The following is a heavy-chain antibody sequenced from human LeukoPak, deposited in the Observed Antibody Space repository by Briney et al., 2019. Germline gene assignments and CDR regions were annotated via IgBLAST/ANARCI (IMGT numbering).Heavy chain of an antibody. CDR2: IIPIFGTA. D-gene: IGHD3-3*01. J-gene: IGHJ6*02. CDR3: ARGGTPFGVVIPGYYYYGMDV. V-gene: IGHV1-69*13. CDR1: GGTFSSYA. Sequence: SVKVSCKASGGTFSSYAISWVRQAPGQGLEWMGGIIPIFGTANYAQKFQGRVTITADESTSTAYMELSSLRSEDTAVYYCARGGTPFGVVIPGYYYYGMDVWGQGTTVTVSS.